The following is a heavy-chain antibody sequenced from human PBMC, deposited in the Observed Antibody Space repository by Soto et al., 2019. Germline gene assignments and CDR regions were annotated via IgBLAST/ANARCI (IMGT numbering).Heavy chain of an antibody. CDR3: ARAGAAPYYYYGMDV. CDR1: GYTFSTSG. CDR2: ISTYNGDT. D-gene: IGHD2-15*01. V-gene: IGHV1-18*01. J-gene: IGHJ6*02. Sequence: GASVNVSCKASGYTFSTSGMSWLRQAPGQGLEWMGWISTYNGDTNDAPKFQDRVTMTSDTSTSTVYMELRSLRSDDTAVYYCARAGAAPYYYYGMDVWGQGTRVTVSS.